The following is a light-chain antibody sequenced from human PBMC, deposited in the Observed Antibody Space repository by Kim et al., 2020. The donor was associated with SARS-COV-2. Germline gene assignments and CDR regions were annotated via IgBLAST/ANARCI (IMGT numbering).Light chain of an antibody. Sequence: QSVLTQPPSASGTPGQRVTISCSGSSSNIGSNYVYWYQQLPGTAPKLLIYRNNQQPSGVPDRFSGSKSGTSASLAISGLRSEEEADYYCAAWDDSLSLYVFGTGTKVTVL. V-gene: IGLV1-47*01. J-gene: IGLJ1*01. CDR2: RNN. CDR3: AAWDDSLSLYV. CDR1: SSNIGSNY.